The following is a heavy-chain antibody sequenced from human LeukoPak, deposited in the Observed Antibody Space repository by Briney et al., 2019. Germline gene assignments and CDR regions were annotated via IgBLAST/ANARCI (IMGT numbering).Heavy chain of an antibody. D-gene: IGHD6-19*01. CDR3: ANGPSSGSY. J-gene: IGHJ4*02. V-gene: IGHV3-30*18. Sequence: PGGSLRLSCAASGFTFSSYGMHWVRQAPGKGLEWVAVISYDGSNKYYADSVKGRFTISRDNSKNTLYLQMNSLRAEDTAVYYCANGPSSGSYWGQGTLVTVSS. CDR2: ISYDGSNK. CDR1: GFTFSSYG.